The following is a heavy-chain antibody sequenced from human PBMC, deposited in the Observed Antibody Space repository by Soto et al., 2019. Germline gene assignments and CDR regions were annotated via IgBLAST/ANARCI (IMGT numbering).Heavy chain of an antibody. J-gene: IGHJ4*02. V-gene: IGHV3-23*01. CDR2: ISGSCRGT. D-gene: IGHD3-10*01. Sequence: EVQLLESGGGLIEPGGSLRLSCVASGFTFSTYATGWVRQAPGKGLEWVSSISGSCRGTYYADSVKGRFTISRDNSRNTLYLQMNSLRVEDTALYYCAKFRGAGSNYRYHFDSWGQGTLVTVSS. CDR3: AKFRGAGSNYRYHFDS. CDR1: GFTFSTYA.